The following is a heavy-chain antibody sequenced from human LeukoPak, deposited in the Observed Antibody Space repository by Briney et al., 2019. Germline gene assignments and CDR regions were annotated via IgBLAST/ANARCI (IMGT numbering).Heavy chain of an antibody. Sequence: SETLSLTCTVSGGSISSSSYYWGWIRQPPGKGLEWIGSIYYSGSTYYNPSLKSRVTISVDTSKNQFSLKLSSVTAADTAVYYCAKRGYYYGSGIPYWGQGTLVTVSS. D-gene: IGHD3-10*01. CDR2: IYYSGST. CDR3: AKRGYYYGSGIPY. CDR1: GGSISSSSYY. J-gene: IGHJ4*02. V-gene: IGHV4-39*01.